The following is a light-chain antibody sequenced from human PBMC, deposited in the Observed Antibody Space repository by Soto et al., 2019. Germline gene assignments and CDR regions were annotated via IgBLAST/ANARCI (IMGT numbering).Light chain of an antibody. V-gene: IGLV1-51*01. J-gene: IGLJ1*01. Sequence: QSVLTQPPSVSAAPGQKVTISCSGSSSNIGGNCVSWYQQRPGTAPKLLIYDDNKRPSGIHDRFSGSKSGTSATLGMTGFQTVDEADYYCGSWESSLSAYVFGPGTKVTVL. CDR2: DDN. CDR3: GSWESSLSAYV. CDR1: SSNIGGNC.